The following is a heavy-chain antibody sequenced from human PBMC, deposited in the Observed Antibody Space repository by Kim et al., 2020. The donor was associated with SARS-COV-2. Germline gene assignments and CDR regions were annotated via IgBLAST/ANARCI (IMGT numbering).Heavy chain of an antibody. CDR3: ARDPQIAVAGNAKYYYYYGMDV. CDR1: GFTFSSYS. V-gene: IGHV3-48*02. CDR2: ISSSSSTI. Sequence: GGSLRLSCVASGFTFSSYSMNWVRQAPGKGLEWVSYISSSSSTIYYADSVKGRFTISRDNAKNSLYLQMNSLRDEDTAVYYCARDPQIAVAGNAKYYYYYGMDVWGQGTTVTVSS. D-gene: IGHD6-19*01. J-gene: IGHJ6*02.